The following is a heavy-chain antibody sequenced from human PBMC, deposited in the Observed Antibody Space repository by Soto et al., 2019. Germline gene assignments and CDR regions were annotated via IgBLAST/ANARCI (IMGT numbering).Heavy chain of an antibody. D-gene: IGHD2-21*02. V-gene: IGHV2-5*02. CDR2: LYWDDDQ. CDR3: VQIRCGGDCLEIYSSHAYNGLDV. CDR1: GLSLRTTGVG. Sequence: QVTLKESGPPLVKPTQTLTLTCTVSGLSLRTTGVGVGWVRQPPGKALEWLALLYWDDDQRYSPSLRSRLTIDKEISEKQVVVTMTNMDTVDTATYYCVQIRCGGDCLEIYSSHAYNGLDVWGQGTTVTVSS. J-gene: IGHJ6*02.